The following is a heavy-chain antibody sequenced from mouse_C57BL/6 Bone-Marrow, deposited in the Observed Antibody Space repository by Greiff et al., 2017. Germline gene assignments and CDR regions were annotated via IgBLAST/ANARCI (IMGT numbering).Heavy chain of an antibody. Sequence: QVQLQQPGAELVMPGASVKLSCKASGYTFTSYWMHWVKQRPGQGLEWIGEIDPSASYTNYNQKFKGKSTLTVDKSSSTAYMQLSSLTSEDSAVYYCAREEIYYDYGLAYWGQGTPVTVSA. CDR3: AREEIYYDYGLAY. V-gene: IGHV1-69*01. CDR2: IDPSASYT. J-gene: IGHJ3*01. CDR1: GYTFTSYW. D-gene: IGHD2-4*01.